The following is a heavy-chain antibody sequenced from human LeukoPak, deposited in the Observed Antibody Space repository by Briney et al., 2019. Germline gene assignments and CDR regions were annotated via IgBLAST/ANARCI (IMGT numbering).Heavy chain of an antibody. Sequence: GGSLRLSCAASGFTFSNAWMSWVRQAPGKGLEWVAFIRYDGSDKFYADSVKGRFTISRDNSKNTLYLQMSSLRADDTAVYYCAARPYCTTATCPKTNWFDPWGQGTLVTVSS. J-gene: IGHJ5*02. V-gene: IGHV3-30*02. D-gene: IGHD2-8*01. CDR3: AARPYCTTATCPKTNWFDP. CDR2: IRYDGSDK. CDR1: GFTFSNAW.